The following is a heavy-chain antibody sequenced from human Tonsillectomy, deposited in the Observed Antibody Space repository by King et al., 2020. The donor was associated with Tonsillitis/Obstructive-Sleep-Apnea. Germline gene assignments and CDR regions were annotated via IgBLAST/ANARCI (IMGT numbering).Heavy chain of an antibody. CDR3: ARLQYSSGWYVDY. Sequence: VQLVQSGAEVKKPGESLRISCKGSGYSFTNYWINWVRQVPGKGLEWMGGIDPSDSYTNYSPYFQGHVTISADKSISTAYLQWSSQKASDTAMYYCARLQYSSGWYVDYWGQGTLVTVSS. V-gene: IGHV5-10-1*03. J-gene: IGHJ4*02. D-gene: IGHD6-19*01. CDR1: GYSFTNYW. CDR2: IDPSDSYT.